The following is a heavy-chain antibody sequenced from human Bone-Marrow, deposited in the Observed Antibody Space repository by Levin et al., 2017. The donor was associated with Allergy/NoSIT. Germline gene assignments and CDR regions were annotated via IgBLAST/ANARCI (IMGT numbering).Heavy chain of an antibody. Sequence: GGSLRLSCTVSGFTFSIYSINWVRLAPGKGLEWVSSISSSGSDMYYVDSVRGRFTISRDNAKNSLTLQMNSLRAEDTAVYYCARGIIGDVRVAHKEAFDIWGQGTMVSVSS. V-gene: IGHV3-21*01. CDR3: ARGIIGDVRVAHKEAFDI. D-gene: IGHD2-8*02. J-gene: IGHJ3*02. CDR2: ISSSGSDM. CDR1: GFTFSIYS.